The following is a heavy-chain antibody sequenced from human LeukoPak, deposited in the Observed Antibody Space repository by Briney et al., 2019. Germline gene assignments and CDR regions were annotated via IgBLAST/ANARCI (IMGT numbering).Heavy chain of an antibody. J-gene: IGHJ4*02. CDR3: ARHGGSYSFDS. D-gene: IGHD1-26*01. CDR1: GGSVSSYY. V-gene: IGHV4-59*08. Sequence: PSETLSLTCNVSGGSVSSYYWSWIRQPPGEGLEWIGYISYSVSANYNPSLKSRVTISLDTSKKQFSLKLSSVTAADTAVYFCARHGGSYSFDSWGQGTLVTVSS. CDR2: ISYSVSA.